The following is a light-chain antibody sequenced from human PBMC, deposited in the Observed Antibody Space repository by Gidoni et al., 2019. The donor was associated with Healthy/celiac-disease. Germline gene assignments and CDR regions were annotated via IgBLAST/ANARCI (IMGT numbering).Light chain of an antibody. J-gene: IGLJ2*01. Sequence: SYELTQPPSVSVSPGQTARITCSGDALPKHYAYWYQQKPGQAPVLVIYKDSERPSGIPERFSGSSSGTTVTLTISGVQAEDEADYYCQSADSSGTMGVFGGGTKLTVL. V-gene: IGLV3-25*02. CDR1: ALPKHY. CDR2: KDS. CDR3: QSADSSGTMGV.